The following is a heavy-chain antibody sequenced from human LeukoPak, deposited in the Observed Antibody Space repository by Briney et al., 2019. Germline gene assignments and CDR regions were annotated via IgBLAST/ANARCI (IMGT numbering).Heavy chain of an antibody. Sequence: PGGSLRLSCAASGFTFSSYAMSWVRQAPGKGLEWVSAISGSGGSTYYADSVKGRFTISRDNSKNTLYLQMNSLRAEDTAVYYCAKGTAPYSGSYWDYYFDYWGQGTLVTVSS. CDR3: AKGTAPYSGSYWDYYFDY. CDR2: ISGSGGST. CDR1: GFTFSSYA. J-gene: IGHJ4*02. D-gene: IGHD1-26*01. V-gene: IGHV3-23*01.